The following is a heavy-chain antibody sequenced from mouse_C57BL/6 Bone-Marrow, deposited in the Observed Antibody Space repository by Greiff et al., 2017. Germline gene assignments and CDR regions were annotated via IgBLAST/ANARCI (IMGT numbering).Heavy chain of an antibody. V-gene: IGHV1-85*01. D-gene: IGHD1-1*01. Sequence: VQVVESGPELVKPGASVKLSCKASGYTFTSYDINWVKQRPGQGLEWIGWIYPRDGSTKYNEKFKGKATLTVDTSSSTAYMELHSLTSEDSAVYFGARDYGSSYWYFDVWGTGTTVTVSS. J-gene: IGHJ1*03. CDR3: ARDYGSSYWYFDV. CDR2: IYPRDGST. CDR1: GYTFTSYD.